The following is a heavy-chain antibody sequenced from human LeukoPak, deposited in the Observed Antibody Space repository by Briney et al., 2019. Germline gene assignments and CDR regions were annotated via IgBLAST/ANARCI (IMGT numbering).Heavy chain of an antibody. CDR3: ARGGYYGSGSYYNGGGYYGMDV. Sequence: GGSLRLSCAASAFTFSSYWMNWVRQAPGKGLVWVSRINSDGRSTSYADSVKGRFTISRDNSKNTLYLQMNSLRAEDTAVYYCARGGYYGSGSYYNGGGYYGMDVWGQGTTVTVSS. V-gene: IGHV3-74*01. D-gene: IGHD3-10*01. CDR2: INSDGRST. CDR1: AFTFSSYW. J-gene: IGHJ6*02.